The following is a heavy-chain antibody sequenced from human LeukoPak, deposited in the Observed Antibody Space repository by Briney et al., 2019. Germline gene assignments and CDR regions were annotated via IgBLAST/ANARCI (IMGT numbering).Heavy chain of an antibody. CDR3: AREIIWFGEQTPFDY. V-gene: IGHV4-34*01. J-gene: IGHJ4*02. D-gene: IGHD3-10*01. Sequence: SETLSLTCAVYGGSFSGYYWSWIRQPPGKGLEWIGEINHSGSTNYNPSLKSRVTISVDTSKNQFSLQLNSVTPEDTAVYYCAREIIWFGEQTPFDYWGQGTLVTVSS. CDR2: INHSGST. CDR1: GGSFSGYY.